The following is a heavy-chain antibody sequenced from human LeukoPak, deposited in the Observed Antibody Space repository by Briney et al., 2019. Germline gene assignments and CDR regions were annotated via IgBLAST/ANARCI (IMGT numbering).Heavy chain of an antibody. D-gene: IGHD6-19*01. J-gene: IGHJ4*02. CDR2: ISYDGSNR. V-gene: IGHV3-30*18. CDR1: GFTFSSNA. CDR3: AKADTSGWYNFDY. Sequence: PGRSLRLSCAASGFTFSSNAMHWVRQAPGKGLEWVAVISYDGSNRYYADSVKGRFTISRDNSKNTLYLQMNSLRPEDTAVYYCAKADTSGWYNFDYWGQGTLVTVSS.